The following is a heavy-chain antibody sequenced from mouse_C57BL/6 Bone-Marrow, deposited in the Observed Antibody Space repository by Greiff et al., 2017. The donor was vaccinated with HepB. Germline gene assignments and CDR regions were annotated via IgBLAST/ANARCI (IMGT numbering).Heavy chain of an antibody. CDR3: AMCYSNPYYYAMDY. D-gene: IGHD2-5*01. Sequence: QVQLQQPGAELVKPGASVKLSCKASGYTFTSYWMHWVKQRPGQGLEWIGRIHPSDSDTNYNQKFKGKATLTVDKSSSTAYMQLSSLTSEDSAVYYCAMCYSNPYYYAMDYWGQGTSVTVSA. J-gene: IGHJ4*01. CDR1: GYTFTSYW. V-gene: IGHV1-74*01. CDR2: IHPSDSDT.